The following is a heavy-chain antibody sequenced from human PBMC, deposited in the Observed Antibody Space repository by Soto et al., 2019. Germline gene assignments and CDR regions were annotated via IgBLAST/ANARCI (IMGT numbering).Heavy chain of an antibody. J-gene: IGHJ4*02. D-gene: IGHD3-22*01. CDR3: ARDVAYDSSGYYYGAYFDC. V-gene: IGHV4-59*01. CDR1: GGSINNYY. Sequence: ETLSLTCTVSGGSINNYYWSWIRQPPGKGLEWIGYSHYSGSTNYNPSLKSRVTISIDTSKNQFSLNLSSVTAADTAVYYCARDVAYDSSGYYYGAYFDCWGQGTLVTVSS. CDR2: SHYSGST.